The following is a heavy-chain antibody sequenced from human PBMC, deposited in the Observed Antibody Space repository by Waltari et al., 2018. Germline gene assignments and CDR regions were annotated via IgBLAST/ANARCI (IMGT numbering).Heavy chain of an antibody. CDR2: IYYSGST. V-gene: IGHV4-39*01. Sequence: QMQLQESGPGLVKPSETLPLTCSAFGGSISTSAFHWCWIRQPPGAGLEWLGGIYYSGSTSYSPSLKSRVTISIDPSKNQFSLKMESLTAADTAVYYCARHNNGWHYDILTAYYNLWGQGTRVLVSS. CDR3: ARHNNGWHYDILTAYYNL. CDR1: GGSISTSAFH. J-gene: IGHJ4*02. D-gene: IGHD3-9*01.